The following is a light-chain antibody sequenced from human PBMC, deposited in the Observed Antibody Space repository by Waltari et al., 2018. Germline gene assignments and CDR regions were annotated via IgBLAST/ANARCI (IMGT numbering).Light chain of an antibody. J-gene: IGKJ4*01. CDR3: QQRTSWPPGLS. CDR1: QSVSNN. CDR2: DVS. Sequence: EIVLTKSPATLSLSPGERATLSCRASQSVSNNLAWYQQKPGQAPRLLIYDVSSRATGIPARISARGAGTDFTLTINSLEPEDSAVYYCQQRTSWPPGLSFGGGTKVEIK. V-gene: IGKV3-11*01.